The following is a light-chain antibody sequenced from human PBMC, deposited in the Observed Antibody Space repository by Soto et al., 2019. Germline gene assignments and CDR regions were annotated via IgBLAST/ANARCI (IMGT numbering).Light chain of an antibody. CDR1: SSDVGSYKY. V-gene: IGLV2-23*02. Sequence: QSALTQPASVSGSPGQSITISCTGTSSDVGSYKYVSWYQQHPGKAPKLMTYEVSKRPSGVSNRFSGSKSGNTASLTISGLQAEDAADYYCCSYVGGSTLVFGGGTKLTVL. J-gene: IGLJ2*01. CDR3: CSYVGGSTLV. CDR2: EVS.